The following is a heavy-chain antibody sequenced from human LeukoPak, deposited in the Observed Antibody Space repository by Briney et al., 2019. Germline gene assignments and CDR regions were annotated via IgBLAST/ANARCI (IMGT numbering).Heavy chain of an antibody. V-gene: IGHV1-18*01. J-gene: IGHJ4*02. Sequence: RASVKVSCKASGYTFSNYGMSWVRQAPGQGLEWMGWISAYNGNTNYAQKVQGRVTMTTDTSTNTAYMELSSLRSEDTAVYYCTRETSSRYFDYWGQGTLVTVSS. CDR2: ISAYNGNT. CDR1: GYTFSNYG. CDR3: TRETSSRYFDY.